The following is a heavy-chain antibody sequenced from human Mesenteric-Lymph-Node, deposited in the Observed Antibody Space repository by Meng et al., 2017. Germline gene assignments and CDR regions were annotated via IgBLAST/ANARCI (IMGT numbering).Heavy chain of an antibody. V-gene: IGHV4-59*08. CDR3: ARQSGYFDY. J-gene: IGHJ4*02. D-gene: IGHD3-10*01. CDR1: GGSISSYY. CDR2: IYYSGST. Sequence: QGQLRESAPGLVKPSEPLSLTCTVSGGSISSYYWSWIRQPPGKGLEWIGHIYYSGSTNYNPSLKSRVTISVDTSKNQFSLKLSSVTATDTAVYYCARQSGYFDYWGQGTLVTVSS.